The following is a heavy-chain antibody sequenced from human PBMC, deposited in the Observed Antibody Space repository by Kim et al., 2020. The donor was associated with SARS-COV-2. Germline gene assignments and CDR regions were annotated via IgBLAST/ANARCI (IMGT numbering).Heavy chain of an antibody. V-gene: IGHV4-34*01. Sequence: SETLSLTCAVYGGSFSGYYWSWIRQPPGKGLEWIGEINHSGSTNYNPSLKSRVTISVDTSKNQFSLKLSSVTAADTAVYYCAIMHLWELWFGEPNNWFDPWGQGTLVTVSS. CDR1: GGSFSGYY. CDR2: INHSGST. J-gene: IGHJ5*02. D-gene: IGHD3-10*01. CDR3: AIMHLWELWFGEPNNWFDP.